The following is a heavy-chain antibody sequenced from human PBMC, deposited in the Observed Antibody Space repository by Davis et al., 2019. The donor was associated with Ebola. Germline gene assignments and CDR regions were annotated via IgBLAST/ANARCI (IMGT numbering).Heavy chain of an antibody. Sequence: GGSLRLSCAVYGGSFSGYYWSWIRQPPGKGLEWMGIIYPGDSDTRYSPSFQGQVTISADKSISTAYLQWSSLKASDTAMYYCARHLSSGWYGLFDYWGQGTLVTVSS. CDR1: GGSFSGYY. CDR3: ARHLSSGWYGLFDY. CDR2: IYPGDSDT. J-gene: IGHJ4*02. D-gene: IGHD6-19*01. V-gene: IGHV5-51*01.